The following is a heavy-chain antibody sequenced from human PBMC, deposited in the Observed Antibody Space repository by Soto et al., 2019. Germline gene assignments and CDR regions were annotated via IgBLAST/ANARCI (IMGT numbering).Heavy chain of an antibody. D-gene: IGHD3-3*01. V-gene: IGHV4-4*02. CDR2: TYHTGRT. CDR1: GGSFSSYNW. J-gene: IGHJ3*02. Sequence: QVKLQESGPGLVKPSETLSLTCAVSGGSFSSYNWWTWVRQPPGKGLEWIGETYHTGRTNYNPSLKSRVHISGDKAKNQFSLDLTSLTAAYTAIYYCAIGGYGVVVDGYEYAVDTWGQWTMVTVSS. CDR3: AIGGYGVVVDGYEYAVDT.